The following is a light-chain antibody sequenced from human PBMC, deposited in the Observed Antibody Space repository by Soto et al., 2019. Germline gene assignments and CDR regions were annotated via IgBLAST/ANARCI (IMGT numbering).Light chain of an antibody. CDR3: QQYHNWPRT. V-gene: IGKV3-15*01. CDR2: GSS. Sequence: EIVMTQSPATLSVSPGERATLSCRASQSVSSNLAWYQQKPGQSPRLLIYGSSTRATGIPARFSGSGSGTEFTLTISSLQSEDFAVYYCQQYHNWPRTFGKGTKV. J-gene: IGKJ1*01. CDR1: QSVSSN.